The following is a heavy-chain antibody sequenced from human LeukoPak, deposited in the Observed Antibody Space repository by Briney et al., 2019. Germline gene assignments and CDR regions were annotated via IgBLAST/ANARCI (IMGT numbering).Heavy chain of an antibody. CDR3: ARYVSSGLDY. CDR2: IYSSGST. CDR1: GDSMSVYY. J-gene: IGHJ4*02. D-gene: IGHD3-22*01. Sequence: SETLSLTCTVSGDSMSVYYWSWMRQPPGRGLEWLGYIYSSGSTYYNPSLKSRVSISVATSKNQFSLKLSSVTAADTAVYFCARYVSSGLDYWGQGTLVTVSS. V-gene: IGHV4-59*01.